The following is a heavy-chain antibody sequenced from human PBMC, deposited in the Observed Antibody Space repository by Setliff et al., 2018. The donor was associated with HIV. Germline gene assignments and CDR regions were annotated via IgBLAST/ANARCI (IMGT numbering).Heavy chain of an antibody. CDR2: IKQDGSEK. Sequence: GSLRLSCAGSGFTFSSYWMSWVRQAPGKGLEWVANIKQDGSEKYYVESVKGRFTISRDNANNSLYLQMNSLTAEDTAVYYCARLVWGAKSYYDANGGDYYFDFWGQGVLVTVSS. CDR3: ARLVWGAKSYYDANGGDYYFDF. J-gene: IGHJ4*02. V-gene: IGHV3-7*01. D-gene: IGHD3-22*01. CDR1: GFTFSSYW.